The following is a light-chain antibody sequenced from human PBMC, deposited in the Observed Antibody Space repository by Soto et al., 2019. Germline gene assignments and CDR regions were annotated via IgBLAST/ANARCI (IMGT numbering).Light chain of an antibody. V-gene: IGKV3-15*01. CDR3: QQHNNWPKWT. CDR2: GAS. Sequence: ETLMTQSPATMSVSPGERATLACRASQSVGNNLAWYQQRPGQAPRLLIYGASIRATGIPARFSGSGSGTEFTLTISSRQSEDFVVYYCQQHNNWPKWTFGQGTKVEIK. J-gene: IGKJ1*01. CDR1: QSVGNN.